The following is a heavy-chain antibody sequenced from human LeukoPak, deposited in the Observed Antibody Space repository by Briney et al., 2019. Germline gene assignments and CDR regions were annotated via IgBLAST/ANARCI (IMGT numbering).Heavy chain of an antibody. Sequence: GGSLRLSCAASGFTFSNYAMSWVRQAPAKGLEWVSALSSSGGDTFYADSVKGRFTISRDNSKNTLYLQMNSLRVEDTAVYYCASTPLYDYVWGSYRYRGLFDNWGQGTLVSVSS. CDR2: LSSSGGDT. CDR3: ASTPLYDYVWGSYRYRGLFDN. CDR1: GFTFSNYA. J-gene: IGHJ4*02. V-gene: IGHV3-23*01. D-gene: IGHD3-16*02.